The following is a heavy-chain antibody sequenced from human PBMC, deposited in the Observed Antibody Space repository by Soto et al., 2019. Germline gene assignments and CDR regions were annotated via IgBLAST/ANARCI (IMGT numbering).Heavy chain of an antibody. CDR1: GGSISSSSYY. D-gene: IGHD3-3*01. CDR3: ASLRRGNPYYDFWSGYPNWFDP. J-gene: IGHJ5*02. CDR2: IYYSGST. V-gene: IGHV4-39*01. Sequence: QLQLQESGPGLVKPSETLSLTCTVSGGSISSSSYYWGWIRQPPGKGLEWIGSIYYSGSTYYNPSLKRRVTISVETYKNQFSLKLSSVTAADTAVYYCASLRRGNPYYDFWSGYPNWFDPWGQGTLVTVSS.